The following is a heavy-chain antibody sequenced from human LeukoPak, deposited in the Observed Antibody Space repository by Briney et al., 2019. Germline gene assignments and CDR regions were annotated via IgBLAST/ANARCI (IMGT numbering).Heavy chain of an antibody. CDR3: AKALGSIVVTTTDY. CDR1: GFTFTSYA. J-gene: IGHJ4*02. Sequence: PEGSLRLSCAASGFTFTSYAMSWVRQAPGKGLEWVSAISSSGGTTYYADSVKGRFTISRDNSKNTLHMQMHSLRAEDTAVYYCAKALGSIVVTTTDYWGQGTLVTVSS. CDR2: ISSSGGTT. D-gene: IGHD5-12*01. V-gene: IGHV3-23*01.